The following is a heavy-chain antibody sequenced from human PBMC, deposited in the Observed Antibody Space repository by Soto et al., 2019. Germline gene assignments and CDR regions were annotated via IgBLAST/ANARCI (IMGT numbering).Heavy chain of an antibody. V-gene: IGHV4-4*02. Sequence: QVQLQESGPGLVKPSGTLSLTCAVSGGSISSSNWWSWVRQPPGKGLEWIGEIYHSGSTNYNPSLKSRVTISVDKSKNQFSLKLSSVTAADTAVYYCARLLRYFDWLLSAHWYFDLWGRGTLVTVSS. J-gene: IGHJ2*01. D-gene: IGHD3-9*01. CDR1: GGSISSSNW. CDR2: IYHSGST. CDR3: ARLLRYFDWLLSAHWYFDL.